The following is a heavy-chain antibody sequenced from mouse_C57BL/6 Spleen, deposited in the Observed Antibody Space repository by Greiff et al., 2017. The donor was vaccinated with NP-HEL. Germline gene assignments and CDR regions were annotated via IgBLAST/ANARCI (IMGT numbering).Heavy chain of an antibody. J-gene: IGHJ2*01. Sequence: VQGVESGPELVKPGASVKISCKASGYAFSSSWLNWVKQRPGKGLEWIGRIYPGDGDTNYNGKFKGKATLTADKSSSTAYMQLSSLTSEDSAVYFCAREEGYYYGSSYGYWGQGTTLTVSS. D-gene: IGHD1-1*01. V-gene: IGHV1-82*01. CDR3: AREEGYYYGSSYGY. CDR2: IYPGDGDT. CDR1: GYAFSSSW.